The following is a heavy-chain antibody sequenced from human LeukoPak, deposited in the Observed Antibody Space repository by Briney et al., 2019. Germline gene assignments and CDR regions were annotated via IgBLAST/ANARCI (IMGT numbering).Heavy chain of an antibody. CDR2: IRQDGSEK. V-gene: IGHV3-7*01. D-gene: IGHD1-26*01. J-gene: IGHJ4*02. CDR3: ASRDGSYSY. CDR1: GFTFSSYW. Sequence: GESLRLSCAASGFTFSSYWMTWVRQAPGKGLEWVANIRQDGSEKYYVDSVKGRFTISRDNAKNSLHLQMNSLRAEDTAVYYCASRDGSYSYWGQGTLATVSS.